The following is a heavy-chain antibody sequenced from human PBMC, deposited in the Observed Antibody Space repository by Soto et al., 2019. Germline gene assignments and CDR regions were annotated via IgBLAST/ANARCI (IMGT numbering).Heavy chain of an antibody. J-gene: IGHJ4*02. CDR3: ARGITIFGVVINPIYSSSSYFDY. CDR2: INPSGGST. D-gene: IGHD3-3*01. Sequence: ASVKVSCKASGYTFTSYYMHWVRQAPGQGLEWMGIINPSGGSTSYAQKFQGRVTMTRDTSTSTVYMELSSLRSEDTAVYYCARGITIFGVVINPIYSSSSYFDYWGQGTLVTVSS. CDR1: GYTFTSYY. V-gene: IGHV1-46*03.